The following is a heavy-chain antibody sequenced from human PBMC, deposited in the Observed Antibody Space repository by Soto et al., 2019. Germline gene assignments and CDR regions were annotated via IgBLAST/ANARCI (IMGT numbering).Heavy chain of an antibody. CDR1: GYPFGGYA. CDR2: VSAQTGDS. D-gene: IGHD4-17*01. J-gene: IGHJ4*02. Sequence: QVQLVQSGAEVKKPGASVKVSCKASGYPFGGYAIAWVRQAPGQGLEWMGWVSAQTGDSGYAQEFQGRVTLTTETSTSTAYRELRGLRSDDTAVYYCARPSTSYGDYGWSLAYWGQGTLVTVSS. CDR3: ARPSTSYGDYGWSLAY. V-gene: IGHV1-18*01.